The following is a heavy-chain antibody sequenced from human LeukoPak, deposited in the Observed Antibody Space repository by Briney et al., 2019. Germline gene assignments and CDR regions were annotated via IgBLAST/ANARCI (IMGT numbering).Heavy chain of an antibody. CDR1: GFTFSSYA. CDR3: AKSLDFWSGYYTPFDY. V-gene: IGHV3-23*01. D-gene: IGHD3-3*01. Sequence: GGSLRLSCAASGFTFSSYAMSWVRQAPGKGLEWVSAISGSGGSTYYAGSVKGRFTISRDNSKNTLYLQMNSLRAEDTAVYYCAKSLDFWSGYYTPFDYWGQGTLVTVSS. CDR2: ISGSGGST. J-gene: IGHJ4*02.